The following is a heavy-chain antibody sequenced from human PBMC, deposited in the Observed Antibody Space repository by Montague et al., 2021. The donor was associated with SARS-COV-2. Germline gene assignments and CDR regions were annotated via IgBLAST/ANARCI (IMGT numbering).Heavy chain of an antibody. V-gene: IGHV3-21*01. Sequence: SLRLSCAASGLTFSSYSMNWVRQAPGKGLEWVSSISRSSSYIYYADSVKGRFTISRDNAKNSLYLQMNSLRAEDTAVYFCATSYGSVVSYYYYGMDVWGQETTVTVSS. D-gene: IGHD5-18*01. CDR3: ATSYGSVVSYYYYGMDV. J-gene: IGHJ6*02. CDR1: GLTFSSYS. CDR2: ISRSSSYI.